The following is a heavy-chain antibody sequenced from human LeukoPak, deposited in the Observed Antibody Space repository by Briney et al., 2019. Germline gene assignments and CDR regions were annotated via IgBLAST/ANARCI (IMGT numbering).Heavy chain of an antibody. D-gene: IGHD2-15*01. CDR2: IYTSGST. V-gene: IGHV4-4*07. CDR1: GGSISSYY. Sequence: SETLSLTCTVSGGSISSYYWSWIRQPAGKGLEWIGRIYTSGSTNYNPSLKSRVTMSVDTSKNQFSLKLSSVTAADTAVYYCAREPTLPYCSGGSCYSNYYYYGMDVWGQGTTVTVSS. CDR3: AREPTLPYCSGGSCYSNYYYYGMDV. J-gene: IGHJ6*02.